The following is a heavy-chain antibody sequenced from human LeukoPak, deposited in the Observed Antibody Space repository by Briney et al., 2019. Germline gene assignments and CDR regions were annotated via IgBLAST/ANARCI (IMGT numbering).Heavy chain of an antibody. CDR2: IYYSGST. Sequence: SETLSLTCTVSGGSISSYYWSWIRQPPGKGLEWIGYIYYSGSTNYNPSLKSRVTISVDTSKNQFSLKLSSATAADTAVYYCAREDDYSNYNWFDPWGQGTLVTVSS. D-gene: IGHD4-11*01. CDR3: AREDDYSNYNWFDP. CDR1: GGSISSYY. V-gene: IGHV4-59*01. J-gene: IGHJ5*02.